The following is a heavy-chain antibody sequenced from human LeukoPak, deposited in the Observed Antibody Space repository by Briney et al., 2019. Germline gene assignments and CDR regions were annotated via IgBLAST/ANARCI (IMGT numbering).Heavy chain of an antibody. V-gene: IGHV3-21*01. CDR3: ARSADYCSSTSCLRGHWFDP. D-gene: IGHD2-2*01. J-gene: IGHJ5*02. CDR2: ISSSSSYI. Sequence: GGSLRLSCAASGFTFSSYSMNWVRQAPGKGLEWVSSISSSSSYIYYADSVKGRFTISRDNAKNSLYLQMNSLRAEDTAVYYCARSADYCSSTSCLRGHWFDPWGQGTLVTVSS. CDR1: GFTFSSYS.